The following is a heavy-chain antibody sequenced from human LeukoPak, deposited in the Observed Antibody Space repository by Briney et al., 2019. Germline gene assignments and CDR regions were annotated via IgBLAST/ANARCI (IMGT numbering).Heavy chain of an antibody. Sequence: GGSLRLSCETSGFTFVSYAMSWVRQPPGKGLEWVSVISGSGTTADYADSVKGRITVSRDNSKNTLYLHIKSLRVEDTAVYYCAKRWSGYHSSEVWGQGTLVTVSS. CDR1: GFTFVSYA. CDR3: AKRWSGYHSSEV. CDR2: ISGSGTTA. V-gene: IGHV3-23*01. D-gene: IGHD3-3*01. J-gene: IGHJ4*02.